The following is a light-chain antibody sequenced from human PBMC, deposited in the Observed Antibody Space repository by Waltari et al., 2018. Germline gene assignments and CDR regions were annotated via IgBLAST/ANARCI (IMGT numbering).Light chain of an antibody. CDR1: SGSSNY. J-gene: IGLJ3*02. V-gene: IGLV6-57*03. CDR2: EEN. CDR3: QSYDSSSWV. Sequence: NFILTQPHSVSESPGKTVTISCTRYSGSSNYLHWYQPRPGSAPTTVIYEENQRPSGVPELFSGSIDRSSKFASLTISGLKTEDEADYYCQSYDSSSWVFGGGTRLTVL.